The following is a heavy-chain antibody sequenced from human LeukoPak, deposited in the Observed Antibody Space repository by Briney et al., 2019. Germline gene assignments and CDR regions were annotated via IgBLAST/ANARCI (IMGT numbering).Heavy chain of an antibody. D-gene: IGHD1-1*01. CDR3: VRDPSGSGFAFDS. Sequence: GGSLRLSCAASGFTFSSHLMHWVRQAPGKGLVWVSRISSDGTYTNYADSVRGRFTISRDNAKNTLYLQMNSLRAEDTAVYYCVRDPSGSGFAFDSWGQGALVTVSS. CDR2: ISSDGTYT. J-gene: IGHJ4*02. CDR1: GFTFSSHL. V-gene: IGHV3-74*01.